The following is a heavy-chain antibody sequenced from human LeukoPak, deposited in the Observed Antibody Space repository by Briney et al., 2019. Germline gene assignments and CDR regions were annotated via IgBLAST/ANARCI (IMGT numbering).Heavy chain of an antibody. D-gene: IGHD3-10*01. CDR2: IYPGDSDT. CDR3: ARRSGESFDY. CDR1: GYGFTSYW. Sequence: PGGSLRLSCKGSGYGFTSYWIGWVRQMPGKGLEWMGIIYPGDSDTRYSPSFQGQVTISADKSISTAYLQWSSLKASDTAMYYCARRSGESFDYWGQGTLVSVSS. V-gene: IGHV5-51*01. J-gene: IGHJ4*02.